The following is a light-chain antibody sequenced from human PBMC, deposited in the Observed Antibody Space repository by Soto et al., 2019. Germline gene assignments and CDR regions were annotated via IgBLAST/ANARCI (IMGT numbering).Light chain of an antibody. CDR3: QQYVNLPLT. CDR2: DAS. Sequence: DIQMTQSPSSVSASVGDRVTITCRASQGISSYLSCYQQNPGKAPKLLIYDASNLETGVPSRFSGSGSGSDFTFTINNLQPEDIATYYCQQYVNLPLTFGQGTRL. V-gene: IGKV1-33*01. J-gene: IGKJ5*01. CDR1: QGISSY.